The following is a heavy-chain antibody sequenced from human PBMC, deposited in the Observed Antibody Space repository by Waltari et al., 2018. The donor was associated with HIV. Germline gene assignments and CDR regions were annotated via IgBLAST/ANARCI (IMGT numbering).Heavy chain of an antibody. Sequence: ESGGGRAKPGGTLTLSCSCSGFPFKTYCVVWIRQTPGKGFQLILLVSDDSSFLYLPGPVKGRFTVSRDKVRNSGFLPINDVRAENPATYFCGAFLCAEDCRDGFDVWGQGTMVTVS. CDR2: VSDDSSFL. D-gene: IGHD2-15*01. J-gene: IGHJ3*01. V-gene: IGHV3-21*06. CDR3: GAFLCAEDCRDGFDV. CDR1: GFPFKTYC.